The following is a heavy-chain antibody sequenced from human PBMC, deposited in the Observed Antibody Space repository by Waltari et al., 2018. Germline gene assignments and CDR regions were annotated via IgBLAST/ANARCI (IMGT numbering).Heavy chain of an antibody. V-gene: IGHV1-2*06. CDR1: GYSLTSSY. D-gene: IGHD2-2*01. CDR3: ARESAFSTSWYPGFDP. CDR2: INPNSGDT. J-gene: IGHJ5*02. Sequence: QVELVQSGAEVRKPGASVKVSCEASGYSLTSSYMHWVRQAPGLGLEWMGRINPNSGDTNSAPKFQGRVTLTRDTSVNTAFLELRSLTSDDTAVYFCARESAFSTSWYPGFDPWGQGTLVTVAS.